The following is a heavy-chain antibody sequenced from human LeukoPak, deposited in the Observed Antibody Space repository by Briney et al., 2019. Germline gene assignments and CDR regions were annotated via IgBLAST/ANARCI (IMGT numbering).Heavy chain of an antibody. Sequence: GGSLILSCAASGITFSTFAMTWVRQAPGRGLECVSVISGAGDRTHYAETVRGRFTVSRDNSKNTLYLQMNSLRAEDTAVYYCAKGHSPYGTGFDFWGQGTLVTVSS. D-gene: IGHD3-10*01. CDR2: ISGAGDRT. V-gene: IGHV3-23*01. J-gene: IGHJ4*02. CDR1: GITFSTFA. CDR3: AKGHSPYGTGFDF.